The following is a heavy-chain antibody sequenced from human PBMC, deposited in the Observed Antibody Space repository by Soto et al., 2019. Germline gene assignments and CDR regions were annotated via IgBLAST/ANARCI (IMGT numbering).Heavy chain of an antibody. D-gene: IGHD3-10*01. CDR2: IDQTGAST. CDR3: VKDPHGSGNLPHY. J-gene: IGHJ1*01. V-gene: IGHV3-23*01. CDR1: VFIFSGHT. Sequence: GGSLRLSYAASVFIFSGHTMSWVRQAPGTGLEWVSSIDQTGASTHYADSVRGRFTISRDNSRNTLDLQMNSLRAADTALYYCVKDPHGSGNLPHYWGHRTLVRVSA.